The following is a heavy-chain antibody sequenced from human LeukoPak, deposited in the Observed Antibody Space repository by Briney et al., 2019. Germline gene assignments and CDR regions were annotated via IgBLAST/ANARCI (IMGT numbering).Heavy chain of an antibody. CDR3: ARGLPGIAVY. Sequence: KTSETLSLTCTVSGGSISSYYWSWIRQPPGKGLEWIGYIYYSGSTNYNPSLKSRVTISVDTSKNQFSLKLSSVTAADTAVYYCARGLPGIAVYWGQGTLVTVSS. V-gene: IGHV4-59*12. J-gene: IGHJ4*02. CDR1: GGSISSYY. D-gene: IGHD6-19*01. CDR2: IYYSGST.